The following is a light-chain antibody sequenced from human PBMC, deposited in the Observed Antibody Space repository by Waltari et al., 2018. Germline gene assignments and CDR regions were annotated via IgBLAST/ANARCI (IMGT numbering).Light chain of an antibody. CDR2: DAP. V-gene: IGKV3-20*01. J-gene: IGKJ1*01. Sequence: EIVLTQSPGTLSLSPGERATLSCRASQSVSRTLAWYQQKPGQAPRLLIYDAPNRATGIPDRFSGSGSETDFSLTISRLEPEDFAVYYCQKYGTLPATFGQGTKVEVK. CDR3: QKYGTLPAT. CDR1: QSVSRT.